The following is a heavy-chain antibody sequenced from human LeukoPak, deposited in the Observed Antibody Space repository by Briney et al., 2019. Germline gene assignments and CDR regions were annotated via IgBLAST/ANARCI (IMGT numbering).Heavy chain of an antibody. CDR2: INHSGGT. J-gene: IGHJ4*02. CDR1: GGSFSGYY. Sequence: SATLSLTCAVYGGSFSGYYWSWIRQPPGKGLEWIGEINHSGGTNYNPSLKSRVTISVDTSKNQFSLKLSSVTAADTAVYYCARGDLSVDTAFDYWGQGTLGTVSS. D-gene: IGHD5-18*01. CDR3: ARGDLSVDTAFDY. V-gene: IGHV4-34*01.